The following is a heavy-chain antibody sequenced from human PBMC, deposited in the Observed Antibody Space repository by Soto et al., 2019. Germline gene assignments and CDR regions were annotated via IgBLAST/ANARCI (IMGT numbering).Heavy chain of an antibody. CDR1: GGYFSGYY. J-gene: IGHJ5*02. Sequence: ASETMSLTCAVYGGYFSGYYWSWIRQPPGKGLEWIGEINHSGSTNYNPSLKSRVTISVDTSKNQFSLKLSSVTAADTAVYYCARVGYQLLKRFDPWGQGTLVTAPQ. CDR3: ARVGYQLLKRFDP. V-gene: IGHV4-34*01. D-gene: IGHD2-2*01. CDR2: INHSGST.